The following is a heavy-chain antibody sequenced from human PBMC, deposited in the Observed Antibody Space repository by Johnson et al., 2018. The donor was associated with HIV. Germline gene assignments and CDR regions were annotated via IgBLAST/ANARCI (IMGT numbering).Heavy chain of an antibody. CDR1: GFTFSNYW. D-gene: IGHD1-26*01. Sequence: VQLVESGGGLVQPGGSLRLSCAASGFTFSNYWMSWVRQAPGKGLEWVANIKQDGSEKYYVDSVKGRFTISRDDSKNSLYLQINSLKTEDTALYYCTTDVPGGPYYNAFDIWGQGTMVTVSS. V-gene: IGHV3-7*03. J-gene: IGHJ3*02. CDR2: IKQDGSEK. CDR3: TTDVPGGPYYNAFDI.